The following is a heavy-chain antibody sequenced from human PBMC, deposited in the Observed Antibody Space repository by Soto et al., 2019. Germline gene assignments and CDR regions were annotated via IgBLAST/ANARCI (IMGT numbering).Heavy chain of an antibody. CDR3: ARYYGTSQRPYFDH. CDR2: IYYTGAT. V-gene: IGHV4-39*01. J-gene: IGHJ1*01. D-gene: IGHD2-8*01. CDR1: GDSIGSSRYY. Sequence: SETLSLTCTVSGDSIGSSRYYWAWVRRPPGKGLEWVGTIYYTGATYYSPSLKTRLTMSIDTSGNQFSLKLISLLAADTAFYYCARYYGTSQRPYFDHWGQGILVTVSS.